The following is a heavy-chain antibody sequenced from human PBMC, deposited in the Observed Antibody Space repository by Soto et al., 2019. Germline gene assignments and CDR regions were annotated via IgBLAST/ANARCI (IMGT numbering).Heavy chain of an antibody. V-gene: IGHV1-18*01. CDR1: GYTFTSYG. J-gene: IGHJ3*02. CDR3: ASVLCFFWGGYCSGGSCPMGAFDI. D-gene: IGHD2-15*01. Sequence: ASVKVSCKASGYTFTSYGISWVRQAPGQGLEWMGWISAYNGNTNYAQKHQGRVTMTTDTSTSTAYMELRSLRSDDTAVYYCASVLCFFWGGYCSGGSCPMGAFDIWGQGTMVTVS. CDR2: ISAYNGNT.